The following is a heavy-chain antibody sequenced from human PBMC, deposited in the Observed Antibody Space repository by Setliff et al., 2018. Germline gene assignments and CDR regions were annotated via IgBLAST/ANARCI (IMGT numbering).Heavy chain of an antibody. CDR3: AHSKEMATIRRNTFDI. J-gene: IGHJ3*02. D-gene: IGHD5-12*01. Sequence: TLSRTCAVSGGAISSGDASWSWVRQPTGKGLEWLALIYWDDDKRYSPSLKSRLTITKDTSKNQVVLTMTNMDPVDTATYYCAHSKEMATIRRNTFDIWGQGTMVTVSS. V-gene: IGHV2-5*02. CDR2: IYWDDDK. CDR1: GGAISSGDAS.